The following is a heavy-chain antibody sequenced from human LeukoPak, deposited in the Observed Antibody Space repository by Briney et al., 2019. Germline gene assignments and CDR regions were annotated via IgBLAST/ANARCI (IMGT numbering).Heavy chain of an antibody. V-gene: IGHV3-23*01. J-gene: IGHJ6*03. D-gene: IGHD3-22*01. Sequence: GGSLRLSCAASGFTFSSYAMNWVRQAPGKGLEWVSAISGSGGSTYYADSVKGRFTISRDNAKNSLYLQMNSLRAEDTAVYYCARDGYYDSSGYYSLTRYYYYYMDVWGKGTTVTVSS. CDR3: ARDGYYDSSGYYSLTRYYYYYMDV. CDR1: GFTFSSYA. CDR2: ISGSGGST.